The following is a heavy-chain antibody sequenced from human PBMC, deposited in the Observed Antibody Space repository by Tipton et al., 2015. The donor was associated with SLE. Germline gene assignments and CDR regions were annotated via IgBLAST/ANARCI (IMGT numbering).Heavy chain of an antibody. CDR1: GGSISAYSFY. CDR2: IYNSGGT. CDR3: ARGGVGGYDYFDY. J-gene: IGHJ4*02. Sequence: LSLTCTVSGGSISAYSFYWGWIRQHPGKGLEWIGYIYNSGGTDYSPSLKSRVTISADTSKNQFSLKLSSVTAADTAVYYCARGGVGGYDYFDYWGQGTLVTVSS. D-gene: IGHD5-12*01. V-gene: IGHV4-31*03.